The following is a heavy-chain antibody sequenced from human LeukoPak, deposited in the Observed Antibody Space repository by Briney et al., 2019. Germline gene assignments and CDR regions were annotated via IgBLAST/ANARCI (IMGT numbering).Heavy chain of an antibody. Sequence: GGSLRLSCAASGFTFSSYSMNRVRQAPGKGLEWVSSISSSSSYIYYADSVKGRFTISRDNAKNSLYLQMNSLRAEDTAVYYCARDYYGSGSVLDYWGQGTLVTVSS. CDR2: ISSSSSYI. D-gene: IGHD3-10*01. V-gene: IGHV3-21*01. J-gene: IGHJ4*02. CDR3: ARDYYGSGSVLDY. CDR1: GFTFSSYS.